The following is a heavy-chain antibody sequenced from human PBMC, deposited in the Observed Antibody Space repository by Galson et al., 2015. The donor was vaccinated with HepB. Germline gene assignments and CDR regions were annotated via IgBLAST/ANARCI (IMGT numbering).Heavy chain of an antibody. Sequence: LSLTCTVSGGSISSGGYYWSWIRQHPGKGLEWIGYIYYSGSTYYNPSLKSRVTISVDTSKNQFSLKLSSVTAADTAVYYCARLPIVVVPAAMGLGGLVAFDIWGQGTMVTVSS. CDR2: IYYSGST. CDR3: ARLPIVVVPAAMGLGGLVAFDI. D-gene: IGHD2-2*01. CDR1: GGSISSGGYY. V-gene: IGHV4-31*03. J-gene: IGHJ3*02.